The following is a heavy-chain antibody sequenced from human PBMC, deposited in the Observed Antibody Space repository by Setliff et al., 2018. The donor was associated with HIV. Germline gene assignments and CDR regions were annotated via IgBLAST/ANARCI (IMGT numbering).Heavy chain of an antibody. J-gene: IGHJ3*02. CDR2: IWYDGSNK. D-gene: IGHD3-22*01. V-gene: IGHV3-33*01. Sequence: GGSLRLSCAASGFTFSTYGMHWVRQAPGKGLEWVAIIWYDGSNKYYADSVKGRFTISRDNSKNTLYLQMNSLRAEDTAVYYCARDPYDSSGYYFGAFDIWGQGTMVTVSS. CDR3: ARDPYDSSGYYFGAFDI. CDR1: GFTFSTYG.